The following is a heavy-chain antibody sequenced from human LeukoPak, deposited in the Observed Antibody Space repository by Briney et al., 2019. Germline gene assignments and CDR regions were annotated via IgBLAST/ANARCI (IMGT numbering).Heavy chain of an antibody. J-gene: IGHJ4*02. CDR3: AKDWDTAMEYYFDY. D-gene: IGHD5-18*01. V-gene: IGHV3-9*01. CDR2: ISWNSGDI. CDR1: GFTFDDYA. Sequence: GGSLRLSCAASGFTFDDYAMHWVRQAPGKGLEWVSGISWNSGDIGYADSVRGRFTISRDNAKNSLYLQMNSLRVEDTALYYCAKDWDTAMEYYFDYWGQGTLVTVSS.